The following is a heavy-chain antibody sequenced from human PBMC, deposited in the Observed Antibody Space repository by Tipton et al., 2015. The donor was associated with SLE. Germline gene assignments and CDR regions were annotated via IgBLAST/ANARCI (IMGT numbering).Heavy chain of an antibody. CDR2: ASYSGRP. CDR3: ARGDCTTAVCPFDN. D-gene: IGHD2-8*01. CDR1: GGSISSYY. V-gene: IGHV4-59*01. Sequence: TLSLTCTVSGGSISSYYWSWIRQPPGKGLEWIGDASYSGRPNSNPSLKSRVTVSVDTSQNQFSLRLRSVTAADSAVYYCARGDCTTAVCPFDNWGQGTLVTVSS. J-gene: IGHJ4*02.